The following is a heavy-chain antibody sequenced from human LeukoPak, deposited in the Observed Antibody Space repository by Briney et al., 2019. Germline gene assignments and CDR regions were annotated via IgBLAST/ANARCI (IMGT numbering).Heavy chain of an antibody. CDR3: ERKNDFDI. V-gene: IGHV4-59*01. J-gene: IGHJ3*02. Sequence: KSSETLSLTGTALGGSISSDHWNWIRQPPGKGLEWIGCIYYSGSTYYNPSLKSRVTISVDMSKSQFSLRLTSVTAADTAVYYCERKNDFDIWGQGTLVTVSS. CDR2: IYYSGST. D-gene: IGHD2/OR15-2a*01. CDR1: GGSISSDH.